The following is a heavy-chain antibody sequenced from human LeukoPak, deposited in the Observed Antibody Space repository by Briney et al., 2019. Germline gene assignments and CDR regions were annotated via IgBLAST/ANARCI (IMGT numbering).Heavy chain of an antibody. CDR3: ASFNDRVGEDYYYYMDV. Sequence: SETLSLTCTVSGGSISSGSYYWSWIRQPAGKGLEWIGRIYTSGSTNYNPSLKSRVTISVDTSKNQFSLKLSSVTAADTAVYYCASFNDRVGEDYYYYMDVWGKGTTVTVSS. V-gene: IGHV4-61*02. CDR2: IYTSGST. D-gene: IGHD3-22*01. J-gene: IGHJ6*03. CDR1: GGSISSGSYY.